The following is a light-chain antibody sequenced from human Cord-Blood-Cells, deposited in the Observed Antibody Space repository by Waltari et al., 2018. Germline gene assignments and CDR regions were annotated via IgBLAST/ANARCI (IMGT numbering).Light chain of an antibody. CDR2: YAA. V-gene: IGKV6D-21*02. CDR1: QRIGSS. CDR3: HQSSSLPQT. Sequence: EIVLTQSPDFQSVTQKEKVTITCRASQRIGSSLHLYQQKPDQSPKLRSKYAARCSSGVASWFSGSGSGTDVTRTINSLEAEDAAAYYCHQSSSLPQTFGQGTKLEIK. J-gene: IGKJ2*01.